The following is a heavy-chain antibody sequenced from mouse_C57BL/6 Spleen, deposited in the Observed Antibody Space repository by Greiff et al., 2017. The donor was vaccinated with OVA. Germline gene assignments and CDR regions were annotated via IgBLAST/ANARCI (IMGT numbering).Heavy chain of an antibody. Sequence: VQLQQPGAELVKPGASVKLSCKASGYTFTSYWMQWVKQRPGQGLEWIGEIDPSDSYTNYNQKFKGKATLTVDTSSSTAYMQLSSLTSEDSAVYYCAEGRRGYYFDYWGQGTTLTVSS. CDR2: IDPSDSYT. J-gene: IGHJ2*01. D-gene: IGHD2-14*01. CDR3: AEGRRGYYFDY. V-gene: IGHV1-50*01. CDR1: GYTFTSYW.